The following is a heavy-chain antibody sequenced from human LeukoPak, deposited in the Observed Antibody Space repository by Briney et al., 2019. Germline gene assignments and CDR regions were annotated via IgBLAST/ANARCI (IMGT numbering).Heavy chain of an antibody. J-gene: IGHJ4*02. CDR2: IHYSGST. D-gene: IGHD5-18*01. V-gene: IGHV4-59*11. CDR3: AREGIHPKGGFDY. CDR1: GASISSHY. Sequence: PSETLSLTCSVSGASISSHYWSWIRRPPGKGLEWIGYIHYSGSTNYNPSLKSRVTISVDTSKNQFSLKLSSVTAADTAVYYCAREGIHPKGGFDYWGQGTLVTVSS.